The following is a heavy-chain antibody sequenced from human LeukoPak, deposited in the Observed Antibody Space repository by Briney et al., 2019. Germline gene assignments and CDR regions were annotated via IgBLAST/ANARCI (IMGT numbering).Heavy chain of an antibody. Sequence: SETLSLTCAVYGGSFSAYYWSWIRQPPGKGLEWIGEINHSGNTNYDPSLKSRVTLSVDTPKNQFSLKLSSVTAADTAVYYCARGGGSSGYPDYWGQGTLVTVSS. J-gene: IGHJ4*02. CDR1: GGSFSAYY. CDR3: ARGGGSSGYPDY. V-gene: IGHV4-34*01. D-gene: IGHD3-22*01. CDR2: INHSGNT.